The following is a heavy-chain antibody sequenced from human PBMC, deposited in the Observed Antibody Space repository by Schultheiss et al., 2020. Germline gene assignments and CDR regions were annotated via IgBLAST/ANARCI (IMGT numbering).Heavy chain of an antibody. V-gene: IGHV3-74*01. CDR3: AKDGDIVVVVASDY. J-gene: IGHJ4*02. D-gene: IGHD2-15*01. CDR1: GFTFDDYA. CDR2: INSDGSST. Sequence: GGSLRLSCAASGFTFDDYAMHWVRQAPGKGLVWVSRINSDGSSTSYADSVKGRFTISRDNSKNTLYLQMNSLRAEDTAVYYCAKDGDIVVVVASDYWGQGTLVTGSS.